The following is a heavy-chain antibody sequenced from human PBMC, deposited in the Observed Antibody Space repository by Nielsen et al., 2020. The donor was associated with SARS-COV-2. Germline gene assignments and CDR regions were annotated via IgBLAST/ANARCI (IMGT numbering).Heavy chain of an antibody. V-gene: IGHV3-30-3*01. CDR1: GFPFSSFA. CDR3: AREDSWELLRTYDALDI. J-gene: IGHJ3*02. D-gene: IGHD1-26*01. CDR2: ISFDGSDE. Sequence: GESLKISCAASGFPFSSFAMHWVRQDPGKGLEWVAVISFDGSDEYSADSVKGRFTISRDNAKNTLYLQMTSLRTEDTAVYYCAREDSWELLRTYDALDIWGQGTMVSVSS.